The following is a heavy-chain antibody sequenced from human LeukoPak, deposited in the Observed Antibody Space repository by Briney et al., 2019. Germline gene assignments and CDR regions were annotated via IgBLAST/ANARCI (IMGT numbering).Heavy chain of an antibody. CDR2: VDHGGVN. D-gene: IGHD3-9*01. CDR1: GGSLGGYY. J-gene: IGHJ4*02. Sequence: SETLSLTCAVYGGSLGGYYWSWIRQSPGKGLQWIGEVDHGGVNNRNPSLKSRVALSADTSNNRFSLKITSVTAADTAVYYCARVYYDIMTGQIHYFDVWGQGSLVTVSS. CDR3: ARVYYDIMTGQIHYFDV. V-gene: IGHV4-34*01.